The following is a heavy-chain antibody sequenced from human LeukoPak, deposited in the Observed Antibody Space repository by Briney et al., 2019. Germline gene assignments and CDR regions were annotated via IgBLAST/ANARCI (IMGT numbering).Heavy chain of an antibody. Sequence: GGSLRLSCTASGFTVSSNYMNWVRQAPGKGLEWVSIIYSAGSTYYADSVKGRFTISRDNSKNTLYLQMNSLRAEDTAVYYCAKDSSGWNIDYWGQGTLVTVSS. CDR2: IYSAGST. J-gene: IGHJ4*02. CDR1: GFTVSSNY. V-gene: IGHV3-66*01. D-gene: IGHD6-19*01. CDR3: AKDSSGWNIDY.